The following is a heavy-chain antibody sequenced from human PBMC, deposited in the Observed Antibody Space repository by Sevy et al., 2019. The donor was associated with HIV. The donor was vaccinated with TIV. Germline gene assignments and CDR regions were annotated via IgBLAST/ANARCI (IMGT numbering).Heavy chain of an antibody. J-gene: IGHJ4*02. V-gene: IGHV3-48*01. Sequence: GGSLRLTCAASGFTFSSYSMNWVRRAPGKGLEWVSYISSSSSTIYYADSVKGRFTISRDNAKNSLYLQMNSLRAEDTAVYYCAREGRDFWSGYCHFDYWGQGTLVTVSS. CDR3: AREGRDFWSGYCHFDY. CDR2: ISSSSSTI. CDR1: GFTFSSYS. D-gene: IGHD3-3*01.